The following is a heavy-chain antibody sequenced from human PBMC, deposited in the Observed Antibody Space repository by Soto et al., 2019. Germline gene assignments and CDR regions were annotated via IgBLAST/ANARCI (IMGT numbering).Heavy chain of an antibody. J-gene: IGHJ6*02. V-gene: IGHV3-23*01. D-gene: IGHD2-2*01. Sequence: GGSLRLSCAASGFTFSSYAMSWVRQAPGKGLEWVSAISGSGGSTYYADSVKGRFTISRDNSKNTLYLQMNSLRAEDTAVYYCAKDQSVPAARYYYYGMDVWGQGTTVTVSS. CDR2: ISGSGGST. CDR3: AKDQSVPAARYYYYGMDV. CDR1: GFTFSSYA.